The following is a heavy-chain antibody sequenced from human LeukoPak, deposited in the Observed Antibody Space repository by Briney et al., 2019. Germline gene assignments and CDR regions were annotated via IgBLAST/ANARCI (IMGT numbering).Heavy chain of an antibody. Sequence: NPSETLSLTCAVYGGSFTESYWNWIRQAPRKGLEWIGEINQSGSTSYNPSLKSRVTISVDTSKNQFSLKLSNVTAADTAMYYCARHGWKLYSGNYYPFHPWGQGTLVTVSS. D-gene: IGHD3-10*02. CDR1: GGSFTESY. J-gene: IGHJ5*02. CDR2: INQSGST. CDR3: ARHGWKLYSGNYYPFHP. V-gene: IGHV4-34*01.